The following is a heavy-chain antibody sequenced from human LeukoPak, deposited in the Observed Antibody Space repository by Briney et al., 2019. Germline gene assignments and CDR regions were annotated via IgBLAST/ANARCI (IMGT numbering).Heavy chain of an antibody. J-gene: IGHJ6*02. CDR1: GDSISSYY. V-gene: IGHV4-59*08. CDR2: SSSSGTT. Sequence: PSETLSLTCTVSGDSISSYYWSWIRQPPGKGLEWIGYSSSSGTTNYNPSLKSRVTISLDTSKSQFSLKLTSVTAADTAVCYCARLYGYTYGHGGMDVWGQGTTVTVSS. D-gene: IGHD5-18*01. CDR3: ARLYGYTYGHGGMDV.